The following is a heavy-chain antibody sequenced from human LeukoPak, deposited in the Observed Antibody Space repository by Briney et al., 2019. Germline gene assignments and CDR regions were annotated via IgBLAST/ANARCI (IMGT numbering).Heavy chain of an antibody. CDR3: AREGRRYQLPHGAFDI. D-gene: IGHD2-2*01. CDR1: VFTFSRYS. J-gene: IGHJ3*02. Sequence: GGSLRLSCAASVFTFSRYSITWVRHAPRKGLEWVSYISSSSSTIYYADSVKGRFTISRDNAKNSLYLQMNSLRAEDTAVYYCAREGRRYQLPHGAFDIWGQGKMVTVSS. CDR2: ISSSSSTI. V-gene: IGHV3-48*04.